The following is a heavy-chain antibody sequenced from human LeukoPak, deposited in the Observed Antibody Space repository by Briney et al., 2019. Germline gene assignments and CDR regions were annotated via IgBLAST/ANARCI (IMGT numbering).Heavy chain of an antibody. J-gene: IGHJ4*02. Sequence: ASVKVSCKASGYTFTSYGISWVRQAPGQGLEWMGWINPNSGGTNYAQKFQGRVTMTRDTSISTAYMELSRLRSDDTAVYYCARGNSGTFWGQGTLVTVSS. V-gene: IGHV1-2*02. CDR2: INPNSGGT. CDR3: ARGNSGTF. D-gene: IGHD4-23*01. CDR1: GYTFTSYG.